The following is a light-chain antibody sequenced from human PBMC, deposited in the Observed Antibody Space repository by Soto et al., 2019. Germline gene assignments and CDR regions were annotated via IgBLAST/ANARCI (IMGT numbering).Light chain of an antibody. Sequence: EIVLTQSPGTLSLSPGERATLSCRASHSVTSNSLGWYQQKPGQAPRLLIYGASSRATGIPDRFSGSGSGTDFTLTISRLEPEDFAVYYCQQYGSSPFNFGPGTKVDIK. J-gene: IGKJ3*01. V-gene: IGKV3-20*01. CDR2: GAS. CDR3: QQYGSSPFN. CDR1: HSVTSNS.